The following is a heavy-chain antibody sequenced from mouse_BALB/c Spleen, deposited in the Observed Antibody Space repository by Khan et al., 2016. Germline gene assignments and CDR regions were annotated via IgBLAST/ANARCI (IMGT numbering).Heavy chain of an antibody. CDR1: GFNIKDTY. Sequence: EVQLQESGAELVKPGASVKLSCTASGFNIKDTYMHWVKQRPEQGLEWIGRIDPANGNTKYDPKFQGKATITADTSSNTAYLQLSSLTSEDTAVYYCARSPYDYDVGFGYWGQGTLVTVSA. CDR3: ARSPYDYDVGFGY. D-gene: IGHD2-4*01. CDR2: IDPANGNT. V-gene: IGHV14-3*02. J-gene: IGHJ3*01.